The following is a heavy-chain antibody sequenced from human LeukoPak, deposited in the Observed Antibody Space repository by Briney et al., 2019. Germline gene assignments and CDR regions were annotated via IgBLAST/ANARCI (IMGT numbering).Heavy chain of an antibody. Sequence: GGSLRLSCAASGFTFSSHNMNWVRQAPGKGLEWVSYISSSSTTINQADSVKGRFTISRDNAENSLYLQMNSLRAEDTAVYYCARALSYCSSTSCSLYYYYYYMDAWGKGTTVTVSS. CDR1: GFTFSSHN. V-gene: IGHV3-48*01. CDR3: ARALSYCSSTSCSLYYYYYYMDA. CDR2: ISSSSTTI. D-gene: IGHD2-2*01. J-gene: IGHJ6*03.